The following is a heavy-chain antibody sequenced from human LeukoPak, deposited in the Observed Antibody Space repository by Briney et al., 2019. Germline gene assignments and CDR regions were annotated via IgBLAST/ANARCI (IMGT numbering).Heavy chain of an antibody. J-gene: IGHJ4*02. CDR1: GDNFNRHW. Sequence: GESLKISCKGSGDNFNRHWIGWVRRMPGKGLEWMGITYLGDSDTRYSPSFQGQITISADKSISTAYLQWSSLKASDTAIYYCARHSSYTSGWPLDYWGQGTLVTVSS. CDR2: TYLGDSDT. D-gene: IGHD6-19*01. CDR3: ARHSSYTSGWPLDY. V-gene: IGHV5-51*01.